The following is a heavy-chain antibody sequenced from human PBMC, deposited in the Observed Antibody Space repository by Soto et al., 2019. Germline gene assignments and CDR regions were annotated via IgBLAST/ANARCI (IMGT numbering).Heavy chain of an antibody. Sequence: GGSLRLSCTASGYTFGFFGMHWVRQAPGKGLEWVAFISADGTNTYYADSVRGRFTLSRDNSMRTGYLQMNTLRDDDTGLYFCVRGNLSFDFDPWGRGTLVTVSS. CDR3: VRGNLSFDFDP. V-gene: IGHV3-30*03. D-gene: IGHD2-15*01. J-gene: IGHJ4*02. CDR2: ISADGTNT. CDR1: GYTFGFFG.